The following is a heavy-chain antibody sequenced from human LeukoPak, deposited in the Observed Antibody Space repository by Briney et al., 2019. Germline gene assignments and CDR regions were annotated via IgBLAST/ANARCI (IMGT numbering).Heavy chain of an antibody. D-gene: IGHD6-19*01. Sequence: PGGSLRLSCGASGFTFSEYWMTWVRQAPARGPEWVANIKGDGTKMYYVDSVKGRFTISRDNDKNSLYLQMNNLRVEDTAVYHCARDGSCFDFWGQGALVTVSS. CDR1: GFTFSEYW. V-gene: IGHV3-7*01. CDR2: IKGDGTKM. J-gene: IGHJ4*02. CDR3: ARDGSCFDF.